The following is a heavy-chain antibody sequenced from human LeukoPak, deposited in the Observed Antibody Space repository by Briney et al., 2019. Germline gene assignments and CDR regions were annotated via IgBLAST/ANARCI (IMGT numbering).Heavy chain of an antibody. D-gene: IGHD6-13*01. CDR2: ISSSSSYI. J-gene: IGHJ4*02. CDR1: GFTFSSYS. CDR3: ARVESSSSPN. Sequence: GGSLRLSCAASGFTFSSYSMNWVRQALGKGLEWVSSISSSSSYIYYADSVKGRFTISRDNAKNSLYLPMNSLRAEDTAVYYCARVESSSSPNWGQGTLVTVSS. V-gene: IGHV3-21*01.